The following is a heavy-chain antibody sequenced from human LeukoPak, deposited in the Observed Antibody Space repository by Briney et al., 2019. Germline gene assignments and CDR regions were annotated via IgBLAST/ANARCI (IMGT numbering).Heavy chain of an antibody. Sequence: PSETLSLTCTVSGGSISSYYWSWIRQPPGKGLEWIGYIYYSGSTNYNPSLKSRVTISVDTSRNQFSLKLSSVTAADTAVYYCARGADYPYYYDSSGYSPSAFDIWGQGTMVTVSS. D-gene: IGHD3-22*01. CDR2: IYYSGST. CDR1: GGSISSYY. V-gene: IGHV4-59*01. CDR3: ARGADYPYYYDSSGYSPSAFDI. J-gene: IGHJ3*02.